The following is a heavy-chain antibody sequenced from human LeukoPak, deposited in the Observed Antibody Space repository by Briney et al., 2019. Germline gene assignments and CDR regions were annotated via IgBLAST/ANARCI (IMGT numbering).Heavy chain of an antibody. CDR1: GGSISSYY. Sequence: SETLSLTCTVSGGSISSYYWSGIRQPPGKGLEWIGYIYYSGSTNYNPSLKSRVTISVDTSKNQFSLKLSSVTAADTAVYYCAKAYVGYSFDYWGQGALVTVSS. V-gene: IGHV4-59*01. CDR2: IYYSGST. J-gene: IGHJ4*02. D-gene: IGHD1-26*01. CDR3: AKAYVGYSFDY.